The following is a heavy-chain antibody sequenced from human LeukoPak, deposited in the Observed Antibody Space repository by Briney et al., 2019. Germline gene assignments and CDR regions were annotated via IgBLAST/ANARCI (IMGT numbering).Heavy chain of an antibody. D-gene: IGHD2-2*01. CDR2: ISGSGGST. CDR3: AKGLIGDIVVVPAAGY. V-gene: IGHV3-23*01. Sequence: GGSPRLSCAASGFTFSSYAMSWVRQAPGKGLEWVSAISGSGGSTYYADSVKGRFTISRDNSKNTLYLQMNSLRAEDTAVYYCAKGLIGDIVVVPAAGYWGQGTLVTVSS. J-gene: IGHJ4*02. CDR1: GFTFSSYA.